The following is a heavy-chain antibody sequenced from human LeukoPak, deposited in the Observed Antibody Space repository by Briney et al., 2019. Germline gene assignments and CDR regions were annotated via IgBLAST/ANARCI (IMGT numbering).Heavy chain of an antibody. V-gene: IGHV3-30*18. CDR1: GFTFSSYG. CDR2: ISYDGSNK. J-gene: IGHJ4*02. CDR3: AKGSGSYYFDY. D-gene: IGHD1-26*01. Sequence: GRSLRLSCAASGFTFSSYGMHWVRQAPGKGLEWVAVISYDGSNKYYADSVKGRFTISRDNSKNTLYLQMNSLRAEDTAVCYCAKGSGSYYFDYWGQGTLVTVSS.